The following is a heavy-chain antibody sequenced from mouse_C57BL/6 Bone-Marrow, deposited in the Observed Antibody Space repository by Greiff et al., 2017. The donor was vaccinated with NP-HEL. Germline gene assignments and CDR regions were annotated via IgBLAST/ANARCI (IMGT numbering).Heavy chain of an antibody. V-gene: IGHV1-15*01. CDR1: GYTFTDYE. Sequence: QVQLQQSGAELVRPGASVTLSCKASGYTFTDYEMHWVKQTPVHGLEWIGAIDPETGGTAYNQKFKGKAILTADKSSSTAYMQLRSLTSEDSAVYYCARGYYGRYYALDYWGQGTSVTVSS. CDR2: IDPETGGT. CDR3: ARGYYGRYYALDY. D-gene: IGHD2-1*01. J-gene: IGHJ4*01.